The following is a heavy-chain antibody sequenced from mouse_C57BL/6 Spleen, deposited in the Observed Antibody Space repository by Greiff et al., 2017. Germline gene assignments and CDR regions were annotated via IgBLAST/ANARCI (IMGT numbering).Heavy chain of an antibody. CDR1: GYTFTSYW. J-gene: IGHJ4*01. D-gene: IGHD2-5*01. Sequence: VQLQQPGAELVRPGSSVKLSCKASGYTFTSYWMHWVKQRPIQGLEWIGNIDPSDSETHYNQKFKDKATLTVDKSSSTAYMQLSSLTSEDSAVYYCAKSYSNYEAMDYWGQGTSVTVSS. CDR3: AKSYSNYEAMDY. CDR2: IDPSDSET. V-gene: IGHV1-52*01.